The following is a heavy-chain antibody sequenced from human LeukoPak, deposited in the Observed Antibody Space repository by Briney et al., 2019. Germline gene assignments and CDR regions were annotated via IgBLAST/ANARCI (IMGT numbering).Heavy chain of an antibody. J-gene: IGHJ4*02. Sequence: PGGSLRLSCAASGFTFSDYYMSWIRQAPGKGLEWVSYISSSGNIIYSADSVKGRFTISRDNAKNSLYLQINGLRAEDTAVYYCARATAADTAMIYFDYWGQGTLVTVSS. CDR1: GFTFSDYY. D-gene: IGHD5-18*01. CDR3: ARATAADTAMIYFDY. V-gene: IGHV3-11*01. CDR2: ISSSGNII.